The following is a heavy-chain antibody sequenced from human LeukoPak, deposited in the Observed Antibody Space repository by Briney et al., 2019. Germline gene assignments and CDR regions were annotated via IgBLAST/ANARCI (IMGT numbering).Heavy chain of an antibody. CDR2: ISGSGDST. Sequence: GGSLRLSCAASGFTFSSYAMSWVRQAPGKGLEWVSAISGSGDSTYYGDSVKGRFTISRDNSKNTLYLQMNSLRAEDTAVYYCAKTRPLDSSSWSHGDYWGQGTLVSVSS. CDR1: GFTFSSYA. CDR3: AKTRPLDSSSWSHGDY. V-gene: IGHV3-23*01. J-gene: IGHJ4*02. D-gene: IGHD6-13*01.